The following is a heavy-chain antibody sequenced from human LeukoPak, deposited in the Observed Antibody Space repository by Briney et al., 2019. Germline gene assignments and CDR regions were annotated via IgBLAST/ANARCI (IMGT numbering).Heavy chain of an antibody. V-gene: IGHV4-59*01. D-gene: IGHD6-19*01. J-gene: IGHJ6*02. CDR3: ARANGSGWSNNYYYYYGMDV. Sequence: SETLSLTCTVSGGSISSYYWSWIRQPPGKGLEWIGYIYYSGSTNYNPSLKSRVTISVDASKNQFSLKLSSVTAADTAVYYCARANGSGWSNNYYYYYGMDVWGQGTTVTVSS. CDR1: GGSISSYY. CDR2: IYYSGST.